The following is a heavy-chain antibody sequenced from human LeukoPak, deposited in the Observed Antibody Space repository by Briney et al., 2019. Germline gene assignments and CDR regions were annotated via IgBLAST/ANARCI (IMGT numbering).Heavy chain of an antibody. CDR1: GFIFSDHN. J-gene: IGHJ4*02. D-gene: IGHD2-21*01. CDR2: ITSVNSYI. V-gene: IGHV3-21*01. CDR3: VRDSSVVPLDY. Sequence: PGGSLRLSCAASGFIFSDHNMDWVRQAPGKGLEWVSSITSVNSYIYYSDSVKGRFTISRDNAKNSLYLQMNSLRAEDTAVYYCVRDSSVVPLDYWGQGTLVTVSS.